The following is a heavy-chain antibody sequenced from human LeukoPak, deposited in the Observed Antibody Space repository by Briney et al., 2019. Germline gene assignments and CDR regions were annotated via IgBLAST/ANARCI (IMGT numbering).Heavy chain of an antibody. D-gene: IGHD1-26*01. Sequence: SETLSLTCAVYGGSFSGYYWSWIRQPPGKGLEWIGEINHSGSTNYNPSLKSRVTISVDTSKNQFSLKLGSVTAADTAVYYCASGSGSYDYWGQGTLVTVSS. CDR1: GGSFSGYY. V-gene: IGHV4-34*01. J-gene: IGHJ4*02. CDR2: INHSGST. CDR3: ASGSGSYDY.